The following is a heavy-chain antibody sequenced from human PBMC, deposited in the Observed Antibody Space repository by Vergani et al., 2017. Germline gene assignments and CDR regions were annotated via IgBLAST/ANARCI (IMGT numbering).Heavy chain of an antibody. Sequence: QVQLVQSGAEVKKPGSSVKVSCKASGGTFSSYAISWVRQAPGQGLEWMGGIIPIFGTANYAQKFQGRVTITADESTSTAYMELSSLRSEDTAVYYCAXPGIAAAEPHYYYYMDVWGKGTTVTVSS. CDR1: GGTFSSYA. CDR3: AXPGIAAAEPHYYYYMDV. D-gene: IGHD6-13*01. V-gene: IGHV1-69*01. J-gene: IGHJ6*03. CDR2: IIPIFGTA.